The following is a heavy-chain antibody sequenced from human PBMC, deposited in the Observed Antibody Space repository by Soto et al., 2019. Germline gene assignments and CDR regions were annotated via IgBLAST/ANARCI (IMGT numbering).Heavy chain of an antibody. CDR3: AREYTYCAYVFDY. V-gene: IGHV1-69*01. J-gene: IGHJ4*02. D-gene: IGHD5-12*01. Sequence: QVQLVQSGAEVKKPGSSVKVSCKASGGTFSSYAISWVRQAPGQGLEWMGGIIPIFGTANYAQKFPGRVTITADECTSTAYMELISLRSEDTDVYYCAREYTYCAYVFDYWVQGTLVTVSS. CDR1: GGTFSSYA. CDR2: IIPIFGTA.